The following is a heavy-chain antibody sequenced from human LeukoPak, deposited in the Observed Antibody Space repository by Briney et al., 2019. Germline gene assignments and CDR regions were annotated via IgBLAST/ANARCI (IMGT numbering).Heavy chain of an antibody. Sequence: SETLSLTCTVSGGSISSYYWSWIRQPPGKGLEWIGYIYYSGSTNYNPSLKSRVTISVDTSKNQFSLKLSSVTAADTAVYYCARVGRDDFWSGYWGFDYWGQGTLVTVSS. CDR1: GGSISSYY. D-gene: IGHD3-3*01. V-gene: IGHV4-59*01. CDR2: IYYSGST. CDR3: ARVGRDDFWSGYWGFDY. J-gene: IGHJ4*02.